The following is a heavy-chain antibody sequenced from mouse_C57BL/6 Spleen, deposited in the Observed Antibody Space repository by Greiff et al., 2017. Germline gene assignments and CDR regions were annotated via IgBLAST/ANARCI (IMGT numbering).Heavy chain of an antibody. D-gene: IGHD2-4*01. J-gene: IGHJ3*01. CDR2: INPSSGYT. CDR1: GYTFTSYW. V-gene: IGHV1-7*01. Sequence: QVQLQQSGAELAKPGASVKLSCKASGYTFTSYWMHWVKQRPGQGLEWIGYINPSSGYTKYNEKFKGKATLTADKSSSTAYMQLSSLTSEDSAVYYCARPYYDEPIAYWGQGTLVTVSA. CDR3: ARPYYDEPIAY.